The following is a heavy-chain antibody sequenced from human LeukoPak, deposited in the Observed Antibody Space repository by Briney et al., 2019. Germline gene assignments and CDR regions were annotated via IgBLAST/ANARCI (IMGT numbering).Heavy chain of an antibody. J-gene: IGHJ3*02. CDR1: GFTLRGYS. CDR2: ISTTSSYI. CDR3: ARMERKNYFDAFDI. Sequence: GGSLRLSCAASGFTLRGYSMNWVRQAPGKGLEWVSSISTTSSYIQYADSVKGRFTISRDNAKNSLYPQMNSLRAEDTAVYYCARMERKNYFDAFDIWGQGTMVTVSS. V-gene: IGHV3-21*01. D-gene: IGHD3-10*01.